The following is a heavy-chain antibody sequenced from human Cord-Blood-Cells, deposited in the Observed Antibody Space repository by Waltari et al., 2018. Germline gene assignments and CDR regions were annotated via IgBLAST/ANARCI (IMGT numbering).Heavy chain of an antibody. Sequence: QVQLQQWGAGLLKPSETLSLTCAVYGGSFSGYYWSWIRQPPGKGLEWLGEINHSGSTNYNPSLKSRVTISVDTSKNQFSLKLSSVTAADTAVYYCARAGPETIGYCSSTSCYGDYFDYWGQGTLVTVSS. CDR2: INHSGST. J-gene: IGHJ4*02. D-gene: IGHD2-2*01. CDR3: ARAGPETIGYCSSTSCYGDYFDY. CDR1: GGSFSGYY. V-gene: IGHV4-34*01.